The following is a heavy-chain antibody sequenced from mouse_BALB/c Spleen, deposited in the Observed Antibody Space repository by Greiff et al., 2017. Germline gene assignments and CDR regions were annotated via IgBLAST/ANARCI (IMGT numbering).Heavy chain of an antibody. Sequence: QVQLQQPGAELVRPGASVKLSCKASGYTFTSYWMNWVKQRPGRGLEWIGRIDPSDSETHYNQKFKDKATLTVDKSSSTAYIQLSSLTSEDSAVYYCAREDYYGSSHYFDYWGQGTTLTVSS. J-gene: IGHJ2*01. CDR3: AREDYYGSSHYFDY. V-gene: IGHV1-61*01. CDR1: GYTFTSYW. D-gene: IGHD1-1*01. CDR2: IDPSDSET.